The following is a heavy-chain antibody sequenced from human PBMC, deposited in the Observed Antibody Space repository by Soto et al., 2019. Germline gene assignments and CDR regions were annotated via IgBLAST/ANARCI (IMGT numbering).Heavy chain of an antibody. V-gene: IGHV1-18*01. CDR3: AMVDVYVTPSPQDV. D-gene: IGHD3-16*01. CDR2: INTYNGNT. Sequence: APVKVCSKASGYSFTRYGIAWARQATGQGLEWMGWINTYNGNTNYAQNLQGRVTLTTDTSTSTAYMELTSLRSNDTAIYYCAMVDVYVTPSPQDVWGQGTTVTVSS. J-gene: IGHJ6*02. CDR1: GYSFTRYG.